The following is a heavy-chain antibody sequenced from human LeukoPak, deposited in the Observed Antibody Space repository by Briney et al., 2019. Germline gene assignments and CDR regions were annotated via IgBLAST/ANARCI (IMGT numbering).Heavy chain of an antibody. V-gene: IGHV3-73*01. D-gene: IGHD3-10*01. J-gene: IGHJ4*02. CDR3: TGNYYGSGSYADFDY. CDR1: GFTFSGSA. Sequence: GGSLRLSCAASGFTFSGSALHWVRQASGKGLEWVGRIRSTANGYATACAASVKGRFTISRDDSKNTAYLQMDSLNTEDTAVYYCTGNYYGSGSYADFDYWGQGTLVTVSS. CDR2: IRSTANGYAT.